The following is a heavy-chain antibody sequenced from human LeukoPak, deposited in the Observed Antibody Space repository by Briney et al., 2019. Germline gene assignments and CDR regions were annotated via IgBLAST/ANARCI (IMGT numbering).Heavy chain of an antibody. J-gene: IGHJ3*02. CDR3: AKRGLGDREAFDI. CDR2: NSGSGGST. V-gene: IGHV3-23*01. D-gene: IGHD2-21*02. Sequence: GRSLRLSCAASGFTFDDYAMHWVRQAPGKGLEWVSSNSGSGGSTYYADSVEGRFTISRDNSKNTLYLQMNSLRAEDTAVYYCAKRGLGDREAFDIWGQGTMVTVSS. CDR1: GFTFDDYA.